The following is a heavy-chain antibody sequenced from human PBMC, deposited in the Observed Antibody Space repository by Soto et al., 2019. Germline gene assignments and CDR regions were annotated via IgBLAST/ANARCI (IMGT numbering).Heavy chain of an antibody. CDR1: GFTFSSYA. Sequence: PGGSLRLSCAASGFTFSSYAMHWVRQAPGKGLEGVAVISYDGSNKYYEDSVKGRCTISRDNSKKTLYLKMNSLRAEDTAVYYCARVYFLQYFDWLLSKLHIPGYWGQGTLVPVSS. D-gene: IGHD3-9*01. CDR2: ISYDGSNK. J-gene: IGHJ4*02. V-gene: IGHV3-30-3*01. CDR3: ARVYFLQYFDWLLSKLHIPGY.